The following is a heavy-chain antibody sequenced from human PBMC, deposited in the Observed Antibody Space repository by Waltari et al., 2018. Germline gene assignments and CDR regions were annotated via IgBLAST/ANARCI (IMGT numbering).Heavy chain of an antibody. CDR3: ARDLGYGEDY. CDR2: IYYSGST. D-gene: IGHD4-17*01. J-gene: IGHJ4*02. V-gene: IGHV4-39*02. Sequence: QLQLQESGPGLVKPSETLSLTCTVSGGSISSSRYYWGWIRQPPGKGLEWIGSIYYSGSTYYNPSIKSRVTISVDTSKNQFSLKLSSVTAADTAVYYCARDLGYGEDYWGQGTLVTVSS. CDR1: GGSISSSRYY.